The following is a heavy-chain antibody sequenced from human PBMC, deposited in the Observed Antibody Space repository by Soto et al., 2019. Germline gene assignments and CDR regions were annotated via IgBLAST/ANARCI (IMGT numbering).Heavy chain of an antibody. V-gene: IGHV1-3*01. CDR2: INAGNGNT. J-gene: IGHJ3*02. Sequence: GSSVKVSCKASGYTFTSYGIHWVRQAPGQRLEWTGWINAGNGNTKYSEKFQGRVTITRDTSASTAYMELSSLRSADTAVYYCARAMGETMVVISRLDALD. CDR3: ARAMGETMVVISRLDALD. CDR1: GYTFTSYG. D-gene: IGHD2-21*01.